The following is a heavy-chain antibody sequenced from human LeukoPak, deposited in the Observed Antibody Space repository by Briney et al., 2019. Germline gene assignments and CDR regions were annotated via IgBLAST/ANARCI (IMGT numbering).Heavy chain of an antibody. Sequence: GGSLRLSCAASGFTFSSYAMSWVRQAPGKGLEWVSGTSGSGRSIHYADSVKGRFTISRHNSKNTLYLQMNSLRAEDTAVYYCARERSYGSPFDYWGQGTLVTVSS. V-gene: IGHV3-23*01. CDR2: TSGSGRSI. CDR3: ARERSYGSPFDY. J-gene: IGHJ4*02. CDR1: GFTFSSYA. D-gene: IGHD5-18*01.